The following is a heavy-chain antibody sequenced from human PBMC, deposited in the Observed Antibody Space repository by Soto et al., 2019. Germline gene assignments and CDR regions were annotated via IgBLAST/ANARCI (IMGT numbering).Heavy chain of an antibody. CDR1: GFTFSSYG. D-gene: IGHD6-19*01. CDR3: AKDQYSSGWYIDY. Sequence: SCAASGFTFSSYGMHWVRQAPGKGLEWVAVISYDGSNKYYADSVKGRFTISRDNSKNTLYLQMNSLRAEDTAVYYCAKDQYSSGWYIDYWGQGTLVTVSS. V-gene: IGHV3-30*18. CDR2: ISYDGSNK. J-gene: IGHJ4*02.